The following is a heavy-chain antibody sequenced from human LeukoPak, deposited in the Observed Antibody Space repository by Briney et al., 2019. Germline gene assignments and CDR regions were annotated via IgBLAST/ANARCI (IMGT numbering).Heavy chain of an antibody. J-gene: IGHJ6*02. Sequence: SETLSLTCTVSGASISSSTYYWGWFRQPPGVGLEWIGTIYYTTSPYYNPSLKSRVTISVDTSRNQFSLKLSSVTAADTAVYYCARYTPSESYYLLYYYGMDVWGQGTTVTVSS. CDR1: GASISSSTYY. D-gene: IGHD1-26*01. CDR3: ARYTPSESYYLLYYYGMDV. CDR2: IYYTTSP. V-gene: IGHV4-39*01.